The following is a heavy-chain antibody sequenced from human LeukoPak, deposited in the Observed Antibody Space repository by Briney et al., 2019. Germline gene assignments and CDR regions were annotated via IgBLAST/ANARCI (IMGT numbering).Heavy chain of an antibody. CDR1: GGSFSTYY. Sequence: PSETLSLTCTVSGGSFSTYYWGWIRQPPGQRLELIGFIYYTGSTNYNPSLKSRVSISLDTSQNQFSLKMTSLTAADTAVYYCVRVCCRGVRTFDYWGQGTLVAVSS. CDR3: VRVCCRGVRTFDY. CDR2: IYYTGST. V-gene: IGHV4-59*01. J-gene: IGHJ4*02. D-gene: IGHD2-15*01.